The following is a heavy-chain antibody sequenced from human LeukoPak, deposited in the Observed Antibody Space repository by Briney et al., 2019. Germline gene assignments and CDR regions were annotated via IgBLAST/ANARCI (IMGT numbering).Heavy chain of an antibody. CDR3: ARENQGGNSYYYYGMDV. CDR2: IIPIFGIA. CDR1: GGTFSSYA. V-gene: IGHV1-69*04. J-gene: IGHJ6*02. Sequence: SVKVSCKASGGTFSSYAISWVRQAPGQGLEWMGRIIPIFGIANYAQKLQGKVTITADKSTSTAYMELSSLRSEDTAVYYCARENQGGNSYYYYGMDVWGQGTTVTVSS. D-gene: IGHD4-23*01.